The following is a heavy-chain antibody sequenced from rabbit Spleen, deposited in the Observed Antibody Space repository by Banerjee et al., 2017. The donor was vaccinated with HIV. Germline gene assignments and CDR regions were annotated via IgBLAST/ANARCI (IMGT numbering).Heavy chain of an antibody. CDR2: INTYTVKS. V-gene: IGHV1S40*01. CDR3: ARDAGTSFSTYGMDL. J-gene: IGHJ6*01. Sequence: QSLEESGGGLVKPGGTLTLTCKASGFSFSSGYDMCWVRQAPGKGLEWIACINTYTVKSVYATWAKGPFTISKTSSTTVTLQMTSLTVADTATYFCARDAGTSFSTYGMDLWGQGTLVTVS. CDR1: GFSFSSGYD. D-gene: IGHD8-1*01.